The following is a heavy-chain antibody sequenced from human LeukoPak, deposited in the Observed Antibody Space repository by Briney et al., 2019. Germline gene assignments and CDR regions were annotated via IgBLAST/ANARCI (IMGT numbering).Heavy chain of an antibody. Sequence: GASVKVSCKASGYTFTAYYVHWVRQAPGQGLEWMGWISAYNGNTNYAQKLQGRVTMTTDTSTSTAYMELRGLRSDDTAVYYCAGSSSWYSPFDYWGQGTLVTVSS. J-gene: IGHJ4*02. CDR2: ISAYNGNT. D-gene: IGHD6-13*01. CDR3: AGSSSWYSPFDY. CDR1: GYTFTAYY. V-gene: IGHV1-18*04.